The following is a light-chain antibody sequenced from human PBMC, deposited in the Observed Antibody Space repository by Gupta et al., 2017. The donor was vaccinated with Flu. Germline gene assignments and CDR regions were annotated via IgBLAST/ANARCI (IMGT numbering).Light chain of an antibody. Sequence: EIVMTQSPATLSVSPGERASLSCRASQSVSSNLAWYQQKPGQAPRLLIYGASTRATGIPARFSGSGSGTEFTLPINSLQSEDFAVYYCQQYNNWPRTFGQGTKVEIK. CDR2: GAS. J-gene: IGKJ1*01. CDR3: QQYNNWPRT. V-gene: IGKV3-15*01. CDR1: QSVSSN.